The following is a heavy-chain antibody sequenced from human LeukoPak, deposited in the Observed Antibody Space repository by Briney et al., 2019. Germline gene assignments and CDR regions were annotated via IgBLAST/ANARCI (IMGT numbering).Heavy chain of an antibody. CDR1: GFTFSNAW. J-gene: IGHJ4*02. CDR2: IKSKTDGGTT. CDR3: TTGATIFGVRISPNDY. Sequence: PGGSLRLSCAASGFTFSNAWMSWVRQAPGKGLEWVGRIKSKTDGGTTDYAAPVKGRFTISRDDSKNTLYLQMNSMKTEDTAVYYCTTGATIFGVRISPNDYWGQGTLVTVSS. D-gene: IGHD3-3*01. V-gene: IGHV3-15*01.